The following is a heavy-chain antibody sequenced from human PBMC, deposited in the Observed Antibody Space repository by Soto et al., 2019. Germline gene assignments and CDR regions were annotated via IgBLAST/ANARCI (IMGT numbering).Heavy chain of an antibody. V-gene: IGHV2-5*02. Sequence: SVPTLVNPTQTLTLTCTLSGLSLSTTGVGVGWIRQPPGKALEWLAVIYCDDDKRYSPSVKNRVTTTKDTSKNQVVLTVSNMDPVDTATYYCAHLTTNSNAMDVWGQGTKVTVS. CDR1: GLSLSTTGVG. D-gene: IGHD4-17*01. CDR3: AHLTTNSNAMDV. CDR2: IYCDDDK. J-gene: IGHJ6*02.